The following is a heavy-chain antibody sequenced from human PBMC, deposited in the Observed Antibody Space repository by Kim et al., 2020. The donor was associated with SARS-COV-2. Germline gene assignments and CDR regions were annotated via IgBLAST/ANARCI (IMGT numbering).Heavy chain of an antibody. CDR1: GGSISSYY. CDR2: IYYSGST. V-gene: IGHV4-59*01. Sequence: SETLSLTCTVSGGSISSYYWSWIRQPPGKGLEWIGYIYYSGSTNYNPSLKSRVTISVDTSKNQFSLKLSSVTAADTAVYYCARGVNYYYYGMDVWGQGTTVTVSS. J-gene: IGHJ6*02. CDR3: ARGVNYYYYGMDV. D-gene: IGHD3-16*01.